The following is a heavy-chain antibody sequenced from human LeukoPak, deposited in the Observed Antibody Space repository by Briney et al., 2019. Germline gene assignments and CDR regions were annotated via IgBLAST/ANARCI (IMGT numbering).Heavy chain of an antibody. Sequence: ASVKVSCKASGFTFTSSAMHWVRQAPGQGLEWMGWINPNSGGTNYAQKFQGRVTMTRDTSISTAYMELSRLRSDDTAVYYCARDQSQESSIVVVPAAIYYWGQGTLVTVSS. D-gene: IGHD2-2*02. CDR2: INPNSGGT. J-gene: IGHJ4*02. V-gene: IGHV1-2*02. CDR1: GFTFTSSA. CDR3: ARDQSQESSIVVVPAAIYY.